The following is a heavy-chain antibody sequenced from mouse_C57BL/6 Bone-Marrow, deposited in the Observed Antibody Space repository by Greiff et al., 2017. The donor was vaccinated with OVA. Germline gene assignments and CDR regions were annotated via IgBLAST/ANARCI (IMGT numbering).Heavy chain of an antibody. J-gene: IGHJ1*03. CDR3: AREGYYYGSSHWYFDV. Sequence: DVKLVESGPGLVKPSQSLSLTCSVTGYSITSGYYWNWIRQFPGNKLEWMGYISYDGSTNYNPSLKNRISITRDTSKNQFFLKLNSVTTEDTATYYCAREGYYYGSSHWYFDVWGTGTTVTVSS. V-gene: IGHV3-6*01. CDR1: GYSITSGYY. CDR2: ISYDGST. D-gene: IGHD1-1*01.